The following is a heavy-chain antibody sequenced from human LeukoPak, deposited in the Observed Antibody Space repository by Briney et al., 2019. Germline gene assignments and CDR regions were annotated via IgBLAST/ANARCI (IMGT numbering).Heavy chain of an antibody. V-gene: IGHV1-69*05. Sequence: ASVKVSRKASGGTFSSYAISWVRQAPGQGLEWMGGIIPIFGTANYAQKFQGRVTVTTDESTSTAYMELSSLRSEDTAVYYCAIWSSGYYYYYMDVWGKGTTVTVSS. D-gene: IGHD3-3*01. CDR1: GGTFSSYA. CDR2: IIPIFGTA. J-gene: IGHJ6*03. CDR3: AIWSSGYYYYYMDV.